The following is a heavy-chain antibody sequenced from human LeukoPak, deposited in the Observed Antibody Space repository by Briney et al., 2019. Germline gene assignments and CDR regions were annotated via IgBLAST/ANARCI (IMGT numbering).Heavy chain of an antibody. CDR3: ARVHKFCSGTSCYRFDP. Sequence: PSETLSLTCTVSGGSISNNNYYWAWIRQPPGKGLECIGSIYYSGSPSYNPSLKSRVTISVDTSKNQFSLRLSSVTAADTAVYYCARVHKFCSGTSCYRFDPWGQGTLVTVSS. CDR2: IYYSGSP. D-gene: IGHD2-2*01. CDR1: GGSISNNNYY. V-gene: IGHV4-39*07. J-gene: IGHJ5*02.